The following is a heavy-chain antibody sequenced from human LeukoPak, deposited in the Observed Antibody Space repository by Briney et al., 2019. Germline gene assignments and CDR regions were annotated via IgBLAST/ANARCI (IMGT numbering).Heavy chain of an antibody. V-gene: IGHV5-51*01. CDR1: GYSFTNYW. CDR2: IYPGDSDT. D-gene: IGHD3-22*01. CDR3: ARFRGPYDSSGYYFAYFDY. J-gene: IGHJ4*02. Sequence: PGESLKISCKGSGYSFTNYWIGWVRQMPGKGLEWMGIIYPGDSDTRYSPSFQGQVTISADKSISTAYLQWSSLKASDTAMYYCARFRGPYDSSGYYFAYFDYWGQGTLVTVSS.